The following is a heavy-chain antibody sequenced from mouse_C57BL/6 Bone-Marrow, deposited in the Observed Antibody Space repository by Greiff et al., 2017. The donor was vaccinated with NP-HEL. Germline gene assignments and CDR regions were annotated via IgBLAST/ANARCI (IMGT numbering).Heavy chain of an antibody. V-gene: IGHV1-61*01. CDR3: ARVIYRYFDV. Sequence: VKLQQSGAELVRPGSSVKLSCKASGYTFTSYWMDWVKQRPGQGLEWIGNIYPSDSETHYNQKFKDKATLTVDKSSSTAYMQLSSLTSEDSAVYYCARVIYRYFDVWGTGTTVTVSS. D-gene: IGHD1-1*01. CDR2: IYPSDSET. J-gene: IGHJ1*03. CDR1: GYTFTSYW.